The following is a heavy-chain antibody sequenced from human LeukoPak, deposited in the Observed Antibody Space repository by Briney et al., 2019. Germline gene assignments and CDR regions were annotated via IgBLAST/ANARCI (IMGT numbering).Heavy chain of an antibody. V-gene: IGHV4-39*01. CDR1: GGSISTPSYY. D-gene: IGHD3-10*01. J-gene: IGHJ3*02. CDR3: ARHFSGTAWFGRYGSAFDI. CDR2: IYYSGAT. Sequence: PSETLSLTCTVSGGSISTPSYYWGWIRQPPGKGLEWIGSIYYSGATYYYPSLKSRVTMSVDTSKNQFSLKLSSVTAADTAVYYCARHFSGTAWFGRYGSAFDIWGQGTMVTVSS.